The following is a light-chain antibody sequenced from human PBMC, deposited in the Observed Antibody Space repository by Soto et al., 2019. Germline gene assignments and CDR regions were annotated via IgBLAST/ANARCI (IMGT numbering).Light chain of an antibody. J-gene: IGLJ2*01. Sequence: QSVLTQPPSASGTPGQRVTISCSGSSSNIGSNTVNWYQQLPGTAPKLLIYNNNQRPSGVPDRFSGSRSGTSVSLAISGLQSEDEADYYCAAWDDSLNVMAFGGGTKLTVL. V-gene: IGLV1-44*01. CDR2: NNN. CDR1: SSNIGSNT. CDR3: AAWDDSLNVMA.